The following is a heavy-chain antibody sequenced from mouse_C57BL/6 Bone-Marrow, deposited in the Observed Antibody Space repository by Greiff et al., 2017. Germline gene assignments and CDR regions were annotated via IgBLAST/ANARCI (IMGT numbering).Heavy chain of an antibody. Sequence: VQLQQSGAELVKPGASVKMSCKASGYTFTSYWITWVKQRPGQGLEWIGDIYPGSGSTNYNEKFKSQATLTVDTSSSTAYMQLSSLTSEDSAVYYCARWGITTVVEAMDYWGQGTSVTVSS. CDR1: GYTFTSYW. CDR3: ARWGITTVVEAMDY. CDR2: IYPGSGST. J-gene: IGHJ4*01. D-gene: IGHD1-1*01. V-gene: IGHV1-55*01.